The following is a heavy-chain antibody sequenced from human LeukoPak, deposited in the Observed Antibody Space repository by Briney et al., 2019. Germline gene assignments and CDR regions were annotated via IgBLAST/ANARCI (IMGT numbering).Heavy chain of an antibody. CDR3: AKGVGDCGGDCYWGFDY. CDR2: ISYDGSNK. J-gene: IGHJ4*02. CDR1: GFTFSSYA. V-gene: IGHV3-30-3*01. D-gene: IGHD2-21*01. Sequence: PGGSLRLSCAASGFTFSSYAMSWVRQAPGKGLEWVAVISYDGSNKYYADSVKGRFTISRDNSKNTLYLQMNSLRAEDTAVYYCAKGVGDCGGDCYWGFDYWGQGTLVTVSS.